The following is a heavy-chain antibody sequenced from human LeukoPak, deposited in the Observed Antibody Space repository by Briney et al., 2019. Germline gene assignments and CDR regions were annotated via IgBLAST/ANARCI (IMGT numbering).Heavy chain of an antibody. CDR3: ARGLVVAATLYYGMDV. V-gene: IGHV1-69*13. D-gene: IGHD2-15*01. Sequence: SVKVSCKASGGTFSSYAISWVRQAPGQGLEWMGGIIPIFGTANYAQKFQGRVTITADESTSTAYMELSSLRSEDTAVYYCARGLVVAATLYYGMDVWGQGTTVTVSS. CDR2: IIPIFGTA. J-gene: IGHJ6*02. CDR1: GGTFSSYA.